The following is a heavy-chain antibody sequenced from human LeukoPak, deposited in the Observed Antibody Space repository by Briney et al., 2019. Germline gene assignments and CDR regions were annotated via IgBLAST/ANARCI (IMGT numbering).Heavy chain of an antibody. J-gene: IGHJ4*02. D-gene: IGHD2-2*01. CDR3: ARDRTRHLY. CDR2: IQPDGGAK. Sequence: GGSLRLSCAASGFIFSSTWMTWVRQTPGKGLEWVANIQPDGGAKYYVDSVKGRFTISRDNAKNSLYLQMDSLRAEDTAVYYCARDRTRHLYWGQGTLVTVSS. CDR1: GFIFSSTW. V-gene: IGHV3-7*01.